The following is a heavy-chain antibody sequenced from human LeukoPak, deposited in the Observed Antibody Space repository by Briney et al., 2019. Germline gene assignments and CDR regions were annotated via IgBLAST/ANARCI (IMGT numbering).Heavy chain of an antibody. CDR2: IRDSGGST. D-gene: IGHD2-21*02. J-gene: IGHJ4*02. CDR3: AKGIFAYCGGDCYPAFDY. CDR1: GFTFSSYA. V-gene: IGHV3-23*01. Sequence: GGSLRPSCGASGFTFSSYAMSWVRQAPGKGLEWVSAIRDSGGSTYYADSVKGRFTISRDNSKNTLYLQMNSLRAEDTAVYYSAKGIFAYCGGDCYPAFDYWGQGTLVTVSS.